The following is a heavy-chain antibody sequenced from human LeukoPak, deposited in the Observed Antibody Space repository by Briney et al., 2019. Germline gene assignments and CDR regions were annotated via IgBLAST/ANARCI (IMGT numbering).Heavy chain of an antibody. CDR2: INGDGSST. CDR3: ARPGHQGGLYWFDP. D-gene: IGHD3-10*01. CDR1: GFTFSSYW. V-gene: IGHV3-74*01. Sequence: GGSLRLSCAASGFTFSSYWMDWVRQAPGKGLVWVSRINGDGSSTNYADSVKGRFTISRDNAKNTLYLQMNSLRAEDTAVYYCARPGHQGGLYWFDPWGQGTLVTVSS. J-gene: IGHJ5*02.